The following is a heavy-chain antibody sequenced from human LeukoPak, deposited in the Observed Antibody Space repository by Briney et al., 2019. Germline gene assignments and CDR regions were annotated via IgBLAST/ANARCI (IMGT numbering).Heavy chain of an antibody. J-gene: IGHJ4*02. D-gene: IGHD3-10*01. CDR1: GGSFSGYS. Sequence: SETLSLTCAVYGGSFSGYSWSWIRQPPGKGLEWIGEINHSGSTNYNPSLKSRVTISVDTSKNQFSLKLRSVTAADTAVYYCAREPPGGTVRLGFDCWGQGTLVTVSS. V-gene: IGHV4-34*01. CDR3: AREPPGGTVRLGFDC. CDR2: INHSGST.